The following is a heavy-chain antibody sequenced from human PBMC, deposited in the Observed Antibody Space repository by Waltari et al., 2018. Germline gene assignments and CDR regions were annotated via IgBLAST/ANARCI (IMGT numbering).Heavy chain of an antibody. Sequence: EVQLVESVGGLFQPGGSLRLSCPSSGFTFSSYCLILSRHAPGKGLVWVSRINSDGSDTTYADSGRGRFTRSRDNAKKTMYLQMNSLRVEDTAVYYCTRDSEWLLPSINNYYYAMDVWGQGTTVTVSS. CDR2: INSDGSDT. J-gene: IGHJ6*02. D-gene: IGHD3-22*01. CDR1: GFTFSSYC. V-gene: IGHV3-74*03. CDR3: TRDSEWLLPSINNYYYAMDV.